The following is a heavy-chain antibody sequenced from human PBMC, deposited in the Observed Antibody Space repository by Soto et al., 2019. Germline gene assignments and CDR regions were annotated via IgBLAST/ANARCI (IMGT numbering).Heavy chain of an antibody. J-gene: IGHJ6*02. V-gene: IGHV4-30-4*01. D-gene: IGHD2-15*01. CDR1: GGSIGVGDDY. Sequence: SETLCLTCSVSGGSIGVGDDYWSWIRQPPGEGLEWIGNIHYSGSTYYNPSLKSRVTISVDTSGVQFSLRLSSVTAADTAIYYCARAHRDLEKVVHYYYSMDVWGQGPTVTVSS. CDR3: ARAHRDLEKVVHYYYSMDV. CDR2: IHYSGST.